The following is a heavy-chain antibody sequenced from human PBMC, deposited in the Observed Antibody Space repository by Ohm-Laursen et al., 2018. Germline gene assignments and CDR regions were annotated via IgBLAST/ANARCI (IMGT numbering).Heavy chain of an antibody. J-gene: IGHJ4*02. V-gene: IGHV3-7*03. D-gene: IGHD6-13*01. Sequence: SLRLSCTASGFTFSSYWMSWVRQAPGKGLEWVANIKQDGSEKYYVDSVKGRFTISRDNAKNSLYLQMNSLRAEDTALYYCAKDSKRQQLALFDYWGQGTLVTVSS. CDR2: IKQDGSEK. CDR1: GFTFSSYW. CDR3: AKDSKRQQLALFDY.